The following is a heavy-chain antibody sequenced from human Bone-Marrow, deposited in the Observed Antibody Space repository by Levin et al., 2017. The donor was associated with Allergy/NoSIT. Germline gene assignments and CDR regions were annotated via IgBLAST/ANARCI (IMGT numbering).Heavy chain of an antibody. D-gene: IGHD3-3*01. V-gene: IGHV3-23*01. CDR3: AKWAGELRITIFGVVVPPDY. J-gene: IGHJ4*02. CDR2: ISGSGGST. Sequence: PGGSLRLSCAASGFTFSNYAMSWVRQAPGKGLEWVSTISGSGGSTHYADSVKGRFTISRDNSKNTLHLQMNSLRAEDTALYYCAKWAGELRITIFGVVVPPDYWGQGTLVTVSS. CDR1: GFTFSNYA.